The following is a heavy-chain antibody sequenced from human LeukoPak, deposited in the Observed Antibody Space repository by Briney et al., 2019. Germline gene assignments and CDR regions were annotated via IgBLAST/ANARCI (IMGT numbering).Heavy chain of an antibody. V-gene: IGHV1-18*01. CDR2: ISTYNGNT. D-gene: IGHD1-14*01. CDR1: GYTFTSYG. J-gene: IGHJ4*02. Sequence: ASVKVSCKASGYTFTSYGIGWVRQAPGQGLEWMGWISTYNGNTNYAQKLQGRVTMTTDTSTSTAYMELRSLRSDDTAIYYCARETGAGSSIDYWGQGTLVTVSS. CDR3: ARETGAGSSIDY.